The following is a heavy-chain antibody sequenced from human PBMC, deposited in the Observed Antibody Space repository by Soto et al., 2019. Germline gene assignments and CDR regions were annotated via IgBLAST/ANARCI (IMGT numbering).Heavy chain of an antibody. V-gene: IGHV3-21*01. CDR3: ARDPLYYYGSGSRYYYYMDV. CDR2: ISSSSSYI. J-gene: IGHJ6*03. D-gene: IGHD3-10*01. CDR1: GFTFSSYS. Sequence: EVQLVESGGGLVKPGGSLRLSCAASGFTFSSYSMNWVRQAPGKGLEWVSSISSSSSYIYYADSVKGRFTISRDNAKNSLYLQMNSLRAEDTAVYYCARDPLYYYGSGSRYYYYMDVWGKGTTVTVSS.